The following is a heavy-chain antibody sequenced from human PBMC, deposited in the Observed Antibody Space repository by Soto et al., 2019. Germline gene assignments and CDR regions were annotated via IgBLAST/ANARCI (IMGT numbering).Heavy chain of an antibody. CDR1: GFSFSNYN. CDR2: ITDSSDTV. J-gene: IGHJ4*02. Sequence: PGGSLRLSCVASGFSFSNYNMNWVRQAPGKGLEWVSYITDSSDTVHYADSVRGRFTISRDNAESSLYLQMNSLRDEDTAVYYCARDFYGGYTYGPGDYWGQGALVTVSS. CDR3: ARDFYGGYTYGPGDY. V-gene: IGHV3-48*02. D-gene: IGHD5-18*01.